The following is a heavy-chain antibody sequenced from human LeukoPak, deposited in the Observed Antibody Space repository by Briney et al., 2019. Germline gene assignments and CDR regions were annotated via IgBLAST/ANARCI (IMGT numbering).Heavy chain of an antibody. CDR3: AREGIVVPAAMGGIDY. Sequence: ASVKVSCKASGYTFTGYYMHCVRQAPGQGLEWMGWINPNSGGTNYAQKFQGRVTMTRDTSISTAYMELSRLRSDDTAVYYCAREGIVVPAAMGGIDYWGQGTLVTVSS. J-gene: IGHJ4*02. V-gene: IGHV1-2*02. D-gene: IGHD2-2*01. CDR2: INPNSGGT. CDR1: GYTFTGYY.